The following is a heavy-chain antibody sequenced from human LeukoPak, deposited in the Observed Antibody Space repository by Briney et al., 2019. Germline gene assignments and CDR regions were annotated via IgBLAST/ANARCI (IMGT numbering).Heavy chain of an antibody. CDR1: GGSITNYY. V-gene: IGHV4-59*12. J-gene: IGHJ5*02. D-gene: IGHD6-19*01. Sequence: PSETLSLTCTISGGSITNYYWSWIRQSPGKGLEWIGYIYYNGSTNYSPSLKSRVTISVDTSKTQFSLKLSSVTAADTAVYYCARDSSGSWFDPWGQGTLVTVSS. CDR2: IYYNGST. CDR3: ARDSSGSWFDP.